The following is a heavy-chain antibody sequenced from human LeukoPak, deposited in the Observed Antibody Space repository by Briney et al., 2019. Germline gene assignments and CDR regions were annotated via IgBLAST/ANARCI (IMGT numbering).Heavy chain of an antibody. CDR1: AGSISTYY. CDR2: ISYSGTT. V-gene: IGHV4-59*08. CDR3: ARTFDILSGFDAFDI. D-gene: IGHD3-9*01. J-gene: IGHJ3*02. Sequence: SETLSLTCTVSAGSISTYYWSWIRLPPGKGLEWIGYISYSGTTNYNPSLESRVTMSVDTSKNQVSLNLRSVTAADTAVYYCARTFDILSGFDAFDIWGQGTMVTVSS.